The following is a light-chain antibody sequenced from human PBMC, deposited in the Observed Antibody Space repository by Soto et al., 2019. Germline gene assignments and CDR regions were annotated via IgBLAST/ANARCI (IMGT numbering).Light chain of an antibody. J-gene: IGKJ4*01. V-gene: IGKV3-11*01. Sequence: EVVWTQSPVTLTLSPGDRATLSCRASQNINNYLAWYQQKPGQPPRLLIYDAFNRATGIPARFSGSGSGTDFILTISSLEPEDVGVYYCQQRNNWVTFGGGTKVEIK. CDR3: QQRNNWVT. CDR2: DAF. CDR1: QNINNY.